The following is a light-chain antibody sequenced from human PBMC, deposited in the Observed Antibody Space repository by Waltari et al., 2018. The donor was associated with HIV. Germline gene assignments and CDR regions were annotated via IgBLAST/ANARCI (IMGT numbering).Light chain of an antibody. J-gene: IGLJ1*01. CDR3: CSYAGRYTYV. CDR1: SSDVGGYNY. Sequence: QSALTQPRSVSGSPGQSLTISCTGTSSDVGGYNYVSWYQHHPGKAPKFMIYDVTKRPSGVPDRFSGSKSGNTASLTISGLQAEDEADYYCCSYAGRYTYVFGTGTKVTVL. CDR2: DVT. V-gene: IGLV2-11*01.